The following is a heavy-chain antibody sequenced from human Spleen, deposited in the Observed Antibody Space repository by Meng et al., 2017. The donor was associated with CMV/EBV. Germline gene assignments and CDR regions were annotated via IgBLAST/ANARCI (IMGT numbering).Heavy chain of an antibody. CDR3: AKNVRVMDSYYYYGMDV. D-gene: IGHD2-21*01. CDR1: GFNFDDYG. J-gene: IGHJ6*02. V-gene: IGHV3-20*04. CDR2: INWNGGST. Sequence: GESLKISCAASGFNFDDYGMNWVRQAPGKGLEWVSGINWNGGSTFYADSVKGRFTISRDDSINTLYLQMHSLRVDDTAIYYCAKNVRVMDSYYYYGMDVWGLGTTVTVSS.